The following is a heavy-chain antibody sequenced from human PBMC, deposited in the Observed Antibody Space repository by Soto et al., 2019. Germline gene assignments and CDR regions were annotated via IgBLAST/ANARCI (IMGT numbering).Heavy chain of an antibody. J-gene: IGHJ4*02. D-gene: IGHD3-10*01. CDR3: PREFQVHTPAFVY. V-gene: IGHV1-69*19. CDR1: GGTFNTYA. CDR2: ISPMFGAA. Sequence: QVQLVQSGAEMKKPGSSVKVSCQSSGGTFNTYAMNWVRQAPGQGPEWMGDISPMFGAANYAPKFQGRVTITAGESTGTSYKQLSILTSEDTALAFCPREFQVHTPAFVYWGQGILVTVS.